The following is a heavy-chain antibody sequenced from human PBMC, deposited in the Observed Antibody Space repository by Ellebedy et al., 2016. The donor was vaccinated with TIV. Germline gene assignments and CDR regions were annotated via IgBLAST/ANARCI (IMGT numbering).Heavy chain of an antibody. D-gene: IGHD2-15*01. J-gene: IGHJ4*02. Sequence: SVKVSXXASGGTFSSYAISWVRQAPGQGLEWMGGIIPIFGTANYAQKFQGRVTITADESTSTAYMELSSLRSEDTAVYYCASGVDLGYCSGGSCYSGRYWGQGTLVTVSS. CDR2: IIPIFGTA. CDR1: GGTFSSYA. V-gene: IGHV1-69*13. CDR3: ASGVDLGYCSGGSCYSGRY.